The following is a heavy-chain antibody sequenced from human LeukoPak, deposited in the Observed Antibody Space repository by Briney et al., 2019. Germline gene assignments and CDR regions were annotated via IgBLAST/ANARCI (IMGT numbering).Heavy chain of an antibody. CDR3: AKDMRAPSYYYGMDV. J-gene: IGHJ6*02. Sequence: GGSLRLSCAASGFTFDDYAMHWVRHAPGKGLEWVSGISWNSGSIGYADSVKGRFTISRDNAKNSLYLQMNSLRAEDTALYYCAKDMRAPSYYYGMDVWGQGTTVTVSS. CDR1: GFTFDDYA. CDR2: ISWNSGSI. V-gene: IGHV3-9*01.